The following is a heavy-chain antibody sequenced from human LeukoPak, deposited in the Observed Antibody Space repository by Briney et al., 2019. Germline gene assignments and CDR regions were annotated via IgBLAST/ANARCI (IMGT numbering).Heavy chain of an antibody. CDR3: ARQVSDYFYYYIDV. Sequence: PSETLSLTCSVSGGSISSSGYYWHWIRQPPGKGLEWVGSIYYSGTTYYNSSLKSRVTISEDTSKNRFSLMLTSVTAADTAVYYCARQVSDYFYYYIDVWGEGTTVIVS. J-gene: IGHJ6*03. CDR2: IYYSGTT. V-gene: IGHV4-39*01. CDR1: GGSISSSGYY.